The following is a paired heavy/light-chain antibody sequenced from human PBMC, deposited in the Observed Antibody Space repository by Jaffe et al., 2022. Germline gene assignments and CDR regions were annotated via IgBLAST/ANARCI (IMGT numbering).Light chain of an antibody. V-gene: IGLV1-44*01. Sequence: QSVLTQPPSTSGTPGQRVTISCSASSSNIGINTINWYQQLPGTAPKLLIYRNTQRPSGVPDRFSGSKSGTSASLAISGLQSEDEADYYCAAWDDSQNAWVFGGGTKLTVL. CDR2: RNT. CDR3: AAWDDSQNAWV. J-gene: IGLJ3*02. CDR1: SSNIGINT.
Heavy chain of an antibody. CDR3: AREYGDWAGGFRRRWIYYFDN. CDR2: INTSGNT. CDR1: GGSITSGTYS. D-gene: IGHD4-17*01. J-gene: IGHJ4*02. Sequence: QVQLQQSGPGLVKPSQTLSLTCTVLGGSITSGTYSWSWIRQPAGKGLEWIGRINTSGNTNYNPSLKSRVTISLDSSKNLFSLDLSSVTAADTAVYYCAREYGDWAGGFRRRWIYYFDNWGQGTLVTVSS. V-gene: IGHV4-61*02.